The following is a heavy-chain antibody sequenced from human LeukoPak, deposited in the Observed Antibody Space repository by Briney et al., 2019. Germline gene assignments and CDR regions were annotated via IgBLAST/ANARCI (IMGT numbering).Heavy chain of an antibody. D-gene: IGHD2-15*01. Sequence: TGGSLRLSCAASGFTFSSYWMSWVRQAPGKGLEWVANINQDGSEKYYVDSVKGRTISRDNAKNSLYLQMSSLRAEDTAVYYCARATLYCSGGSCSIDYWGQGTLVTVSS. CDR3: ARATLYCSGGSCSIDY. CDR2: INQDGSEK. J-gene: IGHJ4*02. CDR1: GFTFSSYW. V-gene: IGHV3-7*01.